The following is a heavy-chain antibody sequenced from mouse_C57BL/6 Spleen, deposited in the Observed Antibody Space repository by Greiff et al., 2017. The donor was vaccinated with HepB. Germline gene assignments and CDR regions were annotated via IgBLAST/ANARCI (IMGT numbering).Heavy chain of an antibody. CDR1: GFTFSSYG. CDR3: ARRSTTVVAFDY. J-gene: IGHJ2*01. V-gene: IGHV5-6*01. D-gene: IGHD1-1*01. CDR2: ISSGGSYT. Sequence: EVQGVESGGDLVKPGGSLKLSCAASGFTFSSYGMSWVRQTPDKRLEWVATISSGGSYTYYPDSVKGRFTISRDNAKNTLYLQMSSLKSEDTAMYYCARRSTTVVAFDYCGQGTTLTVSS.